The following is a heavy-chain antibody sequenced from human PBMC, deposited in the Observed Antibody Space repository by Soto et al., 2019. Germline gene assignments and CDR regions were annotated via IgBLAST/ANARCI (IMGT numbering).Heavy chain of an antibody. V-gene: IGHV1-18*01. CDR3: ARDCSGGSCYSDEDYYYYGMDV. J-gene: IGHJ6*02. Sequence: ASVKVSCKASGYTFTSYGISWVRQAPGQGLEWMGWISAYNGNTNYAQKPQGRVTMTTDTSTSTAYMELRSLRSDDTAVYYCARDCSGGSCYSDEDYYYYGMDVCGQGTSVTVSS. CDR1: GYTFTSYG. D-gene: IGHD2-15*01. CDR2: ISAYNGNT.